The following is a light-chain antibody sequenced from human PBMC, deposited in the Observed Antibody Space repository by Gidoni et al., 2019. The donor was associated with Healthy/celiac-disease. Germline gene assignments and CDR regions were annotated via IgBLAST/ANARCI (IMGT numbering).Light chain of an antibody. CDR2: DAS. CDR1: QSVSSY. Sequence: EIVLTQSPATLSLSPGERATLSCRASQSVSSYLAWYQQKPGQAPRLLIYDASNRATGIPARFRGSGSGTDFTLTISSLGPEDFAVYYCQQRSNWRWTFGQGTKVEIK. V-gene: IGKV3-11*01. J-gene: IGKJ1*01. CDR3: QQRSNWRWT.